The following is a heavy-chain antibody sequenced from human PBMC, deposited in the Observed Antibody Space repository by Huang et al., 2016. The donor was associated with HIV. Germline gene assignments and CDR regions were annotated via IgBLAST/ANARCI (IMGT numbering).Heavy chain of an antibody. CDR1: GGTFSSYA. V-gene: IGHV1-69*01. Sequence: QVQLVQSGAEVKKPGSSVRVSCEASGGTFSSYAINWVRQAPGQGREGRGGIIRIFGTPNYARKCQGRVTITADESTSTAYMELSSLRSDDTAVYYCARDRKYDNAWYWFDPWGQGTLVTVSS. CDR3: ARDRKYDNAWYWFDP. D-gene: IGHD1-1*01. J-gene: IGHJ5*02. CDR2: IIRIFGTP.